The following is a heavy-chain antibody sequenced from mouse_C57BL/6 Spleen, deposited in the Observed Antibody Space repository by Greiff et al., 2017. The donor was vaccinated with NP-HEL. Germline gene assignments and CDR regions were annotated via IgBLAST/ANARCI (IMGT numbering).Heavy chain of an antibody. CDR3: SRSPLRYGGYAKDY. J-gene: IGHJ4*01. V-gene: IGHV8-12*01. CDR2: IYWDDAK. CDR1: GFSLSTSGMG. D-gene: IGHD1-1*02. Sequence: QVTLKVSGPGILQPSQSLSLSCSFSGFSLSTSGMGVSRIRQPSGQGLEWLAHIYWDDAKRYNPSLKSRPTTSKDTSRNQEVHKNTSVDTSDTSTYYCSRSPLRYGGYAKDYWGQGTSVTVSS.